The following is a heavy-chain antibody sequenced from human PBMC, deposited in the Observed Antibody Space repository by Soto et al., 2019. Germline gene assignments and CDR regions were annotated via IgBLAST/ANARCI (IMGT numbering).Heavy chain of an antibody. J-gene: IGHJ4*02. CDR2: ISGRDDST. D-gene: IGHD2-21*01. CDR3: AKRALSYVGEFDN. V-gene: IGHV3-23*01. CDR1: GFTFSSYS. Sequence: EVQLSESGGGLVQPGGSLRLSCVASGFTFSSYSMGWVRQAPGKGLEWVSAISGRDDSTYHADSVRGRFTISRDNSKNTLYLQMSSLRAEDTAIYYCAKRALSYVGEFDNWGQGTLVTVSS.